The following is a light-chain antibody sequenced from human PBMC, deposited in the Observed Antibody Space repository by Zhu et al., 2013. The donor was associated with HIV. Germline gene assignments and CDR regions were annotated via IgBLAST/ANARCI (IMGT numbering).Light chain of an antibody. CDR2: WAS. Sequence: DIVMTQSPDSLAVSLGERATIKCLSSQSVFYSFDNKDSLAWYQQKPGQPPKLLISWASTRESGVPARFIGSGSGTDFTLTITSLQAEDVAVYSCHQYFSLPYNFGQGTKLQIK. CDR3: HQYFSLPYN. V-gene: IGKV4-1*01. CDR1: QSVFYSFDNKDS. J-gene: IGKJ2*01.